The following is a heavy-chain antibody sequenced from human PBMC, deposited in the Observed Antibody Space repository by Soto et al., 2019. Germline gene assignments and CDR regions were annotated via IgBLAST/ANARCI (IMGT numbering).Heavy chain of an antibody. CDR2: IIPIFGTA. CDR3: ARGGVDYGGNSYYFDY. V-gene: IGHV1-69*12. Sequence: QVQLVQSGAEVKKPGSSVKVSCKASGGTFSSYAISWVRQAPGQGLEWMGGIIPIFGTANYAQKFQGRVTIAADESTSTAYMGLSSLRSEDTAVYYCARGGVDYGGNSYYFDYWGQGTLVTVAS. J-gene: IGHJ4*02. CDR1: GGTFSSYA. D-gene: IGHD4-17*01.